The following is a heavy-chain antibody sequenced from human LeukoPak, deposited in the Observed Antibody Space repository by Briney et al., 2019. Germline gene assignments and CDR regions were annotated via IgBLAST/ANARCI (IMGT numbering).Heavy chain of an antibody. CDR3: ARSFDSSGYAYFDY. CDR2: INPSGGST. V-gene: IGHV1-46*01. J-gene: IGHJ4*02. Sequence: GASVKVSCKAFGYTFANFYMHWVRQAPGQGLDWMGIINPSGGSTSYAQKFQDRVTMTRDMSTSTVYMELSSLTSEDTAVYYCARSFDSSGYAYFDYWGQGTLVTVSS. D-gene: IGHD3-22*01. CDR1: GYTFANFY.